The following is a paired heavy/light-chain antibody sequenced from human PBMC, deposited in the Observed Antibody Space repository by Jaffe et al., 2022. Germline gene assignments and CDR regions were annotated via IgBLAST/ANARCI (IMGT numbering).Heavy chain of an antibody. V-gene: IGHV1-46*01. D-gene: IGHD3-3*01. CDR2: VNPSDGST. CDR3: ARGSGLHEYYFDS. Sequence: QVQLVQSGAEVRKPGASVKVSCTTSGYSFSSHFMNWVRQAPGQGLEWVGIVNPSDGSTTYAQRFQGRVTMTRDTSTGTIYMELSSLRSDDTAVYYCARGSGLHEYYFDSWGQGTLVTVSA. CDR1: GYSFSSHF. J-gene: IGHJ4*02.
Light chain of an antibody. J-gene: IGLJ2*01. CDR1: NNDVGAHNY. Sequence: QSALTQPASVSGSPGQSITISCTGTNNDVGAHNYVSWYQQRPDKAPQLLLYEVTYRPSGVSDRFSGSKSGNTASLTISDLQAEDEADYYCSSYTWDNSRYVVFGAGTKLTVL. CDR2: EVT. CDR3: SSYTWDNSRYVV. V-gene: IGLV2-14*01.